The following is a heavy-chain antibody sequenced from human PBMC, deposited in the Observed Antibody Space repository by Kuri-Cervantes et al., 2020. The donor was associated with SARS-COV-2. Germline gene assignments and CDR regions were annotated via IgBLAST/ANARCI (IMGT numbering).Heavy chain of an antibody. CDR1: GFTFSSYW. CDR3: AKEGYYYDSSGYYLFDY. V-gene: IGHV3-23*01. D-gene: IGHD3-22*01. CDR2: ISGSGGST. J-gene: IGHJ4*02. Sequence: GGSLRLSCAASGFTFSSYWMSWVRQAPGKGLEWVSAISGSGGSTYYADSVKGRFTISRDNSKNTLYLQMNSLRAEDTAVYYCAKEGYYYDSSGYYLFDYWGQGTLVTVSS.